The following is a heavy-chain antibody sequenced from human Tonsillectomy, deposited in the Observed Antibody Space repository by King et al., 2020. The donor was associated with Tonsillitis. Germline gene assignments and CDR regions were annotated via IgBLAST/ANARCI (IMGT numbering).Heavy chain of an antibody. V-gene: IGHV4-38-2*02. J-gene: IGHJ5*02. D-gene: IGHD2-21*02. CDR3: GRDGGVVPAMYLPNNWFDP. CDR2: MYHSGST. Sequence: QLQESGPGLVKPSETLSLTCTVSGYSISSGYYWGWIRQPPGKGLEWIGSMYHSGSTYYNPSLKSRVTISVDTSKNQVSLKLSSVTAAETAVYYCGRDGGVVPAMYLPNNWFDPWGQGTLVTVSS. CDR1: GYSISSGYY.